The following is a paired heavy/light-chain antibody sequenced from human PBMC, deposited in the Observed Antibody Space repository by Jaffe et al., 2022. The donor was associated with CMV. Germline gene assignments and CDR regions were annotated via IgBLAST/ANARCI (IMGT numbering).Heavy chain of an antibody. CDR2: ISGYNGNT. CDR3: TRDYTGGRIDH. CDR1: GYTFHTYG. V-gene: IGHV1-18*01. D-gene: IGHD2-8*02. J-gene: IGHJ4*02. Sequence: QVQLVQSGAEVKKPGASVKVSCKASGYTFHTYGISWVRQAPRQGLEWMGWISGYNGNTNYAQKVQGRVTLTTDTSTSTAYMELRSLRSDDTAVYYCTRDYTGGRIDHWGQGTLVSVSS.
Light chain of an antibody. J-gene: IGLJ2*01. CDR1: SSNIGSNY. CDR3: AAWDDSLSGVV. V-gene: IGLV1-47*01. Sequence: QSVLTQPPSASGTPGQRVTISCSGSSSNIGSNYVFWYQQLPGTAPKLLIYRNNQRPSGLPDRFSGSKSGTSASLSIGGLRSEDEADYYCAAWDDSLSGVVFGGGTKLTVL. CDR2: RNN.